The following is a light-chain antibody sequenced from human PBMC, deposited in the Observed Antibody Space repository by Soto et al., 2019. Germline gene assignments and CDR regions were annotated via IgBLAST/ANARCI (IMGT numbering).Light chain of an antibody. Sequence: EIVLTPSPVTFSLSPVDRATLSCRASHSINTFLAWYQQKPGQAPRLLIYDASDRATGIPDRFSGSGSGTDFTLTISSLEPEDFAVYYCQQGRMFGQGTKVDIK. CDR2: DAS. CDR1: HSINTF. J-gene: IGKJ1*01. CDR3: QQGRM. V-gene: IGKV3-11*01.